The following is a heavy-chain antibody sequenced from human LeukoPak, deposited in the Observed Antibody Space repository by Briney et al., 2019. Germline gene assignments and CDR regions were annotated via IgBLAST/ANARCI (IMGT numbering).Heavy chain of an antibody. J-gene: IGHJ4*02. Sequence: GGSLRLSCAASGFSVSSNYMSWVRQAPGKGLEWVSVIYSGGSTYYADSVKGRFTISRDNSKNTLYLQMNSLRAEDTAVYYCGREGYDSGSFFDYWGQGTLVTVSS. CDR2: IYSGGST. CDR1: GFSVSSNY. V-gene: IGHV3-53*01. D-gene: IGHD3-10*01. CDR3: GREGYDSGSFFDY.